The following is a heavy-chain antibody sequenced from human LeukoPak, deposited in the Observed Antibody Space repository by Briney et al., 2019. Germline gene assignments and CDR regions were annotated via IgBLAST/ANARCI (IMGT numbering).Heavy chain of an antibody. J-gene: IGHJ4*02. V-gene: IGHV3-30-3*01. CDR1: GFTFSSYA. CDR2: ISYDGSNK. Sequence: PGGSLRLSCAASGFTFSSYAMHWVRQAPGKGLEWVAVISYDGSNKYYADSVKGRFTISRDNSKNTLYLQMNSLRAEDTAVYYCARDKAHIAVAAKRPFDYWGQGTLVTVSS. CDR3: ARDKAHIAVAAKRPFDY. D-gene: IGHD6-19*01.